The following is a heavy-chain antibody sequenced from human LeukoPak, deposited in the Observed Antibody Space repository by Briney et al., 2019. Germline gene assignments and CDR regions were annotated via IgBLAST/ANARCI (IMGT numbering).Heavy chain of an antibody. J-gene: IGHJ3*02. D-gene: IGHD3-22*01. V-gene: IGHV1-69*05. CDR3: ARGTYYYDSSGYIYAFDI. CDR1: GGTFSSYA. CDR2: IIPIFGTA. Sequence: SVKVSCKASGGTFSSYAISWVRQAPGQGLEWMGGIIPIFGTANYAQKFQGRVTITTDESTSTAYMELSSLRSEDTAVYYCARGTYYYDSSGYIYAFDICGQGTMVTVSS.